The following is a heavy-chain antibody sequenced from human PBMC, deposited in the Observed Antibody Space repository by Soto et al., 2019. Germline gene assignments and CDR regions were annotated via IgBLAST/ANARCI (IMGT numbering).Heavy chain of an antibody. CDR3: ARDVAADGTFCADVCDI. CDR1: GGTFSNHA. J-gene: IGHJ3*02. Sequence: QVHLVQSGAEVKKPGSSVKVSCKAPGGTFSNHAINWVRQAPGQGLEWMGRIIPIFTTTNYAQKFQGRVTMTADESRITVYLELSSLKHDDTAVYYCARDVAADGTFCADVCDIWGQGTLVSVCS. CDR2: IIPIFTTT. V-gene: IGHV1-69*12. D-gene: IGHD6-13*01.